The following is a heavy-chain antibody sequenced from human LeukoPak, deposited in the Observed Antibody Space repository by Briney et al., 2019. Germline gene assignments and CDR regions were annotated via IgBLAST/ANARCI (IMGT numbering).Heavy chain of an antibody. Sequence: SRTLSLTCAISGDSVSSNSAAWNWIRQSPSRGLEWLGRTYYRSKWYNDYAVSVKSRITINPDTSKNQFSLQLNSVTPEDTAVYYCARDGVDCSSTSCYPDFDYWGQGTLVTVSS. D-gene: IGHD2-2*01. CDR3: ARDGVDCSSTSCYPDFDY. CDR1: GDSVSSNSAA. CDR2: TYYRSKWYN. J-gene: IGHJ4*02. V-gene: IGHV6-1*01.